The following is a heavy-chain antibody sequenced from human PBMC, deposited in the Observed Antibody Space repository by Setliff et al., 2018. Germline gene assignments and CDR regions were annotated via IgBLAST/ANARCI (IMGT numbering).Heavy chain of an antibody. CDR2: INPTGGRT. J-gene: IGHJ4*02. V-gene: IGHV1-46*01. D-gene: IGHD3-16*01. CDR3: ARALGYLDY. CDR1: GFILTTYY. Sequence: ASVKVSCKASGFILTTYYIHWIRQAPGQGLEWMGRINPTGGRTTYAQKFQGRVTLTRDTSTSTVYMELSSLRSEDTAVYYCARALGYLDYWGQGTLVTVSS.